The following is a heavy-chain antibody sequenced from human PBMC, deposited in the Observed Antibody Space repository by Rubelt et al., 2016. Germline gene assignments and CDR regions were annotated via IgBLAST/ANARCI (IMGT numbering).Heavy chain of an antibody. J-gene: IGHJ5*02. D-gene: IGHD2-8*01. CDR2: IYYSGST. V-gene: IGHV4-39*07. CDR3: ARDQWSALDP. Sequence: QLQLQESGPGLVKPSETLSLTCTVSGGSISSSSYYWGWIRQPPGKGLEWIGSIYYSGSTYYNPSLKSRVTISVDTSKNQFSLKLSSGTAADTAVYYCARDQWSALDPWGQGTLVTVSS. CDR1: GGSISSSSYY.